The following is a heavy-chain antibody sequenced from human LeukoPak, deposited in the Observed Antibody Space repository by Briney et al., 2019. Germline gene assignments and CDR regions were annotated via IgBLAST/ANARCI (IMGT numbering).Heavy chain of an antibody. CDR1: GGSFSGYY. Sequence: PETLSLTCAVYGGSFSGYYWSWIRQPPGKGLEWIGEINHSGSTNYNPSLKSRVTISVDTSKNQFSLKLSSVTAADTAVYYCARGVRRMTRAFDIWGQGTMVTVSS. CDR2: INHSGST. D-gene: IGHD2-8*01. V-gene: IGHV4-34*01. CDR3: ARGVRRMTRAFDI. J-gene: IGHJ3*02.